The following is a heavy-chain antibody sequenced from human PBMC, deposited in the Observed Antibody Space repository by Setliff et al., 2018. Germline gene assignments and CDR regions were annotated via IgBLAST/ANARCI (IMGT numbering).Heavy chain of an antibody. J-gene: IGHJ4*02. CDR3: ARERYFWSGYHN. V-gene: IGHV3-66*01. Sequence: LRLSCAASGFTVSSNYMSWVRQAPGKGLEWVSVIYSGGSTYYADSVKGRSTISRDNSKNTLYLQMNSLRAEDTAVYYCARERYFWSGYHNWGQGTLVTVSS. CDR2: IYSGGST. CDR1: GFTVSSNY. D-gene: IGHD3-3*01.